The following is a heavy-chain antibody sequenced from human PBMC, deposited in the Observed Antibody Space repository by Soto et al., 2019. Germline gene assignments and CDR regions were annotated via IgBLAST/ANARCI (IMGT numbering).Heavy chain of an antibody. D-gene: IGHD6-13*01. V-gene: IGHV5-10-1*01. J-gene: IGHJ6*02. CDR2: IDPSDSYT. Sequence: GESLKISCKGSGYSFTSSWISWVRQMPGKGLEWMGRIDPSDSYTNYSPSFQGHVTISADKSISTAYLQWSSLKASDTAMYYCARRESSSWYYYYGMDVWGQGTTVTVSS. CDR1: GYSFTSSW. CDR3: ARRESSSWYYYYGMDV.